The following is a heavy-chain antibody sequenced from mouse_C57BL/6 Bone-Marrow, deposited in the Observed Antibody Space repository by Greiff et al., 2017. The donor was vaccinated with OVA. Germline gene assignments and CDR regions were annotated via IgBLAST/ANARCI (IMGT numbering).Heavy chain of an antibody. J-gene: IGHJ2*01. CDR2: ISSGGSYT. CDR3: ARHMGPYYFDY. CDR1: GFTFSSYG. Sequence: EVHLVESGGDLVKPGGSLKLSCAASGFTFSSYGMSWVRQTPDKRLEWVATISSGGSYTYYPDSVKGRFTISRDNAKNPLYLQMSSLKSEDTAMYYCARHMGPYYFDYWGQGTTLTVSS. V-gene: IGHV5-6*01. D-gene: IGHD1-1*02.